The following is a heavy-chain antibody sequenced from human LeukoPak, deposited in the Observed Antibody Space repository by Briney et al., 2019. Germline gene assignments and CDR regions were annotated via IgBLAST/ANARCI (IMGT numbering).Heavy chain of an antibody. D-gene: IGHD1-26*01. J-gene: IGHJ5*02. CDR2: INHSGST. V-gene: IGHV4-34*01. Sequence: SETLSLTSAVYGGSSSGYYWSWIRQPPGKGLEWIGEINHSGSTNYNPSLKSRVTISVDTSKNQFSLKLSSVTAADTAVYYCARGYKMGATSGWFDPWGQGTLVTVSS. CDR1: GGSSSGYY. CDR3: ARGYKMGATSGWFDP.